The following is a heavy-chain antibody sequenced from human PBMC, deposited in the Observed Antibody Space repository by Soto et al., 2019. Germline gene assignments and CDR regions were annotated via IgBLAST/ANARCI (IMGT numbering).Heavy chain of an antibody. V-gene: IGHV4-59*01. CDR1: GGSISSYY. J-gene: IGHJ3*02. CDR3: AREGEGYYGSGNYAFDI. Sequence: QVQLQESGPGLVKPSETLSLTCTVSGGSISSYYWSWIRQPPGKGLEWIGDIYYSGSTNYNPSLKSRVTISVDTSKSQFSLKLSSVTAADTAVYYCAREGEGYYGSGNYAFDIWGQGTMVTVSS. D-gene: IGHD3-10*01. CDR2: IYYSGST.